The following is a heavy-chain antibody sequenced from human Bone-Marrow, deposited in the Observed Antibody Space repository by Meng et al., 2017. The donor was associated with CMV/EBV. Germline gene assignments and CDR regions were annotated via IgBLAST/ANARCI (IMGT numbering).Heavy chain of an antibody. J-gene: IGHJ4*02. V-gene: IGHV1-18*01. CDR1: GYTFTNYG. CDR2: ISAYNGDT. Sequence: ASVKVSCKASGYTFTNYGISWVRQTPGQGLEWLGWISAYNGDTRYAQKLQGRVTMSMDTSISTVYMELSSLRSDDTAFYYCARVRGIGCWGQGTLVTVSS. D-gene: IGHD3-16*01. CDR3: ARVRGIGC.